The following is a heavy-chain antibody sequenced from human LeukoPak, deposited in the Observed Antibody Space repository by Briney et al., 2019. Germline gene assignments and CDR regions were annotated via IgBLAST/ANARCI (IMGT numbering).Heavy chain of an antibody. V-gene: IGHV3-21*01. J-gene: IGHJ4*02. CDR2: ISTSSSYI. D-gene: IGHD6-19*01. CDR1: GFTFNGYS. Sequence: GGSLRLSCTASGFTFNGYSMNWVRQAPGKGLEWVSSISTSSSYIYYADSVKGRFTISRDNAKNTLYLQMNSLRAEDTAVYYCAKDGDSSGWYYFDYWGQGTLVTVSS. CDR3: AKDGDSSGWYYFDY.